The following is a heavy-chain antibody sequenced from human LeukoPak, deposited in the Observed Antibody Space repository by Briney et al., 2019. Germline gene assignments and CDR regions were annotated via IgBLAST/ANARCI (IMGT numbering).Heavy chain of an antibody. CDR1: GDSLSRYY. Sequence: SETLSLTCTVSGDSLSRYYWSWLRQPTGRGLEWIGRIYTSRSTNYNPSLKSRVNMSVYTSKNQFSLKLSSVTAADTAVDYCARDSGDYGDSWGQGTLVTVSS. D-gene: IGHD6-25*01. V-gene: IGHV4-4*07. J-gene: IGHJ4*02. CDR2: IYTSRST. CDR3: ARDSGDYGDS.